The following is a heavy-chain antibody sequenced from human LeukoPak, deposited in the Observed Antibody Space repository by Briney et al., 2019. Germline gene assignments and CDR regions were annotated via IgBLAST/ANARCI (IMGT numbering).Heavy chain of an antibody. V-gene: IGHV4-31*03. CDR3: AREYSSSWGGWFDP. CDR1: GGSISSGGYY. D-gene: IGHD6-13*01. CDR2: IYYSGST. Sequence: SSQTLSLTCTVSGGSISSGGYYWSWIRQHPGKGLEWIGYIYYSGSTYYNPSLKSRVTISVDTSKNQFSLKLSSVTAADTAVYYCAREYSSSWGGWFDPWGQGTLVTVSS. J-gene: IGHJ5*02.